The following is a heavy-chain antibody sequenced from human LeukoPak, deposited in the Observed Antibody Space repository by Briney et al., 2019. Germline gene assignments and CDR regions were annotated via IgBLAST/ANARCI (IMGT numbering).Heavy chain of an antibody. V-gene: IGHV1-2*02. CDR1: GYTFTGYY. CDR3: ATDPRTTVFGTFRYYYMDV. D-gene: IGHD3-3*01. CDR2: INPNSGGT. J-gene: IGHJ6*03. Sequence: ASVKVSCKASGYTFTGYYMHWVRQAPGQGLEWMGWINPNSGGTNYAQKFQGRVTMTRDTSISTAYMELSRLRSDDTAVNCCATDPRTTVFGTFRYYYMDVWGEGTTVAVSS.